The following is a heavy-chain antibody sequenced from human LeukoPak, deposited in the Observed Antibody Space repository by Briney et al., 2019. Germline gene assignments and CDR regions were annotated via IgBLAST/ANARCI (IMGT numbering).Heavy chain of an antibody. CDR1: GYTFTSYA. J-gene: IGHJ6*02. CDR3: ARDPGLYGSGSYYNGASYYYYGMDV. Sequence: ASVKVSCKASGYTFTSYAMNWVRQAPGQGLEWMGWINTNTGNPTYAQGFTGRFVFSLDTSVSTAYLQISSLKAEDTAVYYCARDPGLYGSGSYYNGASYYYYGMDVWGQGTTVTVSS. D-gene: IGHD3-10*01. CDR2: INTNTGNP. V-gene: IGHV7-4-1*02.